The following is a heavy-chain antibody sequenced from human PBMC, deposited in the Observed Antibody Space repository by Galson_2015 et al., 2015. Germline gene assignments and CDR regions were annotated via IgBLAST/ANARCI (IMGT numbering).Heavy chain of an antibody. Sequence: SLRLSCAASGFAFSDYYMSWIRQAPGKGLEWVSYISSSGSYTNYADSVKGRFTISRDNAKNSLYLQMNSLRAEDTAVYYCARVKYSGYDFRLERGDYYGMDVWGQGTTVTVSS. CDR2: ISSSGSYT. CDR1: GFAFSDYY. D-gene: IGHD5-12*01. J-gene: IGHJ6*02. CDR3: ARVKYSGYDFRLERGDYYGMDV. V-gene: IGHV3-11*06.